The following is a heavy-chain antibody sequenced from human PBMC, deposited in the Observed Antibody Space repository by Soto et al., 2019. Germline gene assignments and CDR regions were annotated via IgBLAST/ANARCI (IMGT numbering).Heavy chain of an antibody. V-gene: IGHV3-74*01. CDR3: VRDIR. Sequence: EVQLVESGGGLVQPGGSLRLSCAASGFSFSSQWMYWVRQSPGKGPVWVSYINNDGSRIGYADSVKGRFTISRVNAKNTLYLQMNSLRVEDTAVYYCVRDIRWGRGTLVTVSS. J-gene: IGHJ4*02. CDR2: INNDGSRI. CDR1: GFSFSSQW.